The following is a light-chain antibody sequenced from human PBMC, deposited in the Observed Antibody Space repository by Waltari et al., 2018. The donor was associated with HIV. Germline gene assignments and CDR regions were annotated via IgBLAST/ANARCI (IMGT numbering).Light chain of an antibody. CDR3: SSYTSSSTLNYV. V-gene: IGLV2-14*03. CDR1: SSDVGGCNY. J-gene: IGLJ1*01. CDR2: DVS. Sequence: QSALTQPASVSGSPGQSITISCTGTSSDVGGCNYVSRYQQHPGKAPKLMIYDVSNRPSGVSNRFSGSKSGNTASLTISGLQAEDEADYYCSSYTSSSTLNYVFGTGTKVTVL.